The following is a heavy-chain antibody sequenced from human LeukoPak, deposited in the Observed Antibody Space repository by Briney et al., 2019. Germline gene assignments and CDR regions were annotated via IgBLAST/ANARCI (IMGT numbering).Heavy chain of an antibody. CDR2: INRDGSST. CDR3: AREVGYCSSTSCPSYFDY. CDR1: GFTFSSYW. Sequence: PGGALRLSCAASGFTFSSYWMHWVGQAPGKGLGGGSRINRDGSSTSYADSLKGRFTISRDNAQNTLYLQMNSLRAEDTAVYYCAREVGYCSSTSCPSYFDYWGQGTLVTVSS. J-gene: IGHJ4*02. V-gene: IGHV3-74*01. D-gene: IGHD2-2*03.